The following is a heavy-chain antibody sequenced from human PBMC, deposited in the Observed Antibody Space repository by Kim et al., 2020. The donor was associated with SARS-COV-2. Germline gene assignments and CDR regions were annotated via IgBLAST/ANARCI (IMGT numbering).Heavy chain of an antibody. V-gene: IGHV1-24*01. D-gene: IGHD6-6*01. Sequence: QKFQGRVTMTEETSTDTAYMELSSLRSEDTAVYYCATVSPYSSSYYFDYWGQGTLVTVSS. J-gene: IGHJ4*02. CDR3: ATVSPYSSSYYFDY.